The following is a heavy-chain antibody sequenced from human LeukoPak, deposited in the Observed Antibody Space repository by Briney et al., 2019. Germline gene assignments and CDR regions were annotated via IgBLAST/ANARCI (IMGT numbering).Heavy chain of an antibody. Sequence: GGSLRLSCAGSGFTFGRYWMSWVRQAPGKGLEWVASINQGGRRLHYLDSVTGRFIISRDDAQNSLLLQMTRLRVDDTAVYYCARLKDDVTKLDYWGQGTLVSVSS. CDR2: INQGGRRL. CDR1: GFTFGRYW. V-gene: IGHV3-7*01. J-gene: IGHJ4*02. D-gene: IGHD2-8*01. CDR3: ARLKDDVTKLDY.